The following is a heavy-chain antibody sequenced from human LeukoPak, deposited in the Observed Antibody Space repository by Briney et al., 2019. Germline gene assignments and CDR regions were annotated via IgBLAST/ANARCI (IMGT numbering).Heavy chain of an antibody. Sequence: PGVSLRLSCAASGLSFSNYGMHWVRQAPGKGLEWVAVIWYDGSNKYYTDSVKGRFTISRDNSKNTLYLQMNTLRPEDTAVYYCARGTGTGTTSFDFWGQGTLVTVSS. V-gene: IGHV3-33*01. CDR1: GLSFSNYG. D-gene: IGHD1-1*01. CDR2: IWYDGSNK. CDR3: ARGTGTGTTSFDF. J-gene: IGHJ4*02.